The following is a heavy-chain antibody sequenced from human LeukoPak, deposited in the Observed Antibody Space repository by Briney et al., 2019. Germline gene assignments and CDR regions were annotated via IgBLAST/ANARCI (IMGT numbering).Heavy chain of an antibody. CDR1: GFTFSSYA. CDR2: ISGSGGST. D-gene: IGHD3-22*01. Sequence: AGGSLRLSCAASGFTFSSYAMSWVRQAPGKGLEWVSAISGSGGSTYYADSAKGRFTISRDNSKNTLYLQMNSLRAEDTAVYYCAKVIRLYYYDSSGYKPLVPLDYWGQGTLVTVSS. J-gene: IGHJ4*02. V-gene: IGHV3-23*01. CDR3: AKVIRLYYYDSSGYKPLVPLDY.